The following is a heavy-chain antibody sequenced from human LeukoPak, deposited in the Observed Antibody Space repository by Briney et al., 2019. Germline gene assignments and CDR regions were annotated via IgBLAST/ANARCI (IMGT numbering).Heavy chain of an antibody. CDR2: ISWNSGSI. J-gene: IGHJ4*02. CDR1: GFTFDDYA. V-gene: IGHV3-9*01. Sequence: GGSLRLSWAASGFTFDDYAMHWVRQAPGKGLGWVSGISWNSGSIGYADSVKGRFTISRDNAKNSLYLQMNSLRAEDTALYYCAKDTRWELPPRYWGQGTLVTVSS. D-gene: IGHD1-26*01. CDR3: AKDTRWELPPRY.